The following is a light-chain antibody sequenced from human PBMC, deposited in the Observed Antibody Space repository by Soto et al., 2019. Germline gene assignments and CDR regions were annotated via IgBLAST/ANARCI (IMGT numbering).Light chain of an antibody. V-gene: IGKV3-11*01. CDR2: DAS. J-gene: IGKJ4*01. CDR3: QQRNAWPPT. Sequence: EIVLTQSPATLSLSPGAGATLSCRASQSIDSYLAWYQQTPGQAPRLLIYDASNMAAGIPARFSGSRAGTDFSLTIISLQPEDFAVDYCQQRNAWPPTFGEGTKVDIK. CDR1: QSIDSY.